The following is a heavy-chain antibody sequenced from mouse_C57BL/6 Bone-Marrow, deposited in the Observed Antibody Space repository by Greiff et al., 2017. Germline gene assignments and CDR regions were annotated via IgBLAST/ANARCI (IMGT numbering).Heavy chain of an antibody. D-gene: IGHD1-1*01. V-gene: IGHV1-81*01. CDR2: IYPRSGST. CDR3: ARRNYYGRFAY. J-gene: IGHJ3*01. CDR1: GYTFTSYG. Sequence: QVQLKQSGAELARPGASVKLSCKASGYTFTSYGISWVKQRTGQGLEWIGEIYPRSGSTYSNEKFKGKATLTADKSSSTAYMELRSLTSEDSAVXFCARRNYYGRFAYWGQGTLVTVSA.